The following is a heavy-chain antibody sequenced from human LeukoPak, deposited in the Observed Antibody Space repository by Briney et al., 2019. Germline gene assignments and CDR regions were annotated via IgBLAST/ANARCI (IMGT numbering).Heavy chain of an antibody. CDR2: ISGSGGST. J-gene: IGHJ5*02. D-gene: IGHD6-19*01. Sequence: PGGSLRLSCAASGITFSSYAMSWVRQAPGKGLEWVSSISGSGGSTYYADSVKGRFTISRDNSKNTLYLQMNSLRAEDTALYYCAKDSLVGSGWYRFDPWGQGALVTVSS. CDR1: GITFSSYA. V-gene: IGHV3-23*01. CDR3: AKDSLVGSGWYRFDP.